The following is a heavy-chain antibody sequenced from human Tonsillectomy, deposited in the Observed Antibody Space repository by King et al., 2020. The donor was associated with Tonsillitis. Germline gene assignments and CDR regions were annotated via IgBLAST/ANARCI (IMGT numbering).Heavy chain of an antibody. J-gene: IGHJ4*02. D-gene: IGHD6-13*01. CDR2: LYRSVTT. V-gene: IGHV4-30-2*01. CDR3: ARVGKSSWHNSDF. Sequence: QLQESGSGLVKPSQTLSLTCAVSGDSISSDTYSWSWIRQPPGKGLEWIGYLYRSVTTYYNPSLESRATISVDRSKNQFSLKLSSVTAADTAVYYCARVGKSSWHNSDFWGQGTLVTVSS. CDR1: GDSISSDTYS.